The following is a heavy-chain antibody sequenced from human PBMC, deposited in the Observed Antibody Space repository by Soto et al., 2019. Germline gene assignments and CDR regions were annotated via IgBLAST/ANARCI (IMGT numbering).Heavy chain of an antibody. J-gene: IGHJ4*02. D-gene: IGHD4-17*01. CDR2: ISGFNDDR. CDR3: ARDTYSDYVFDY. V-gene: IGHV1-18*04. CDR1: GYTFTNYG. Sequence: ASVKVSCKASGYTFTNYGISWVRQAPGQGLEWMGWISGFNDDRNYVQKFQGRITMTTDTSTGTAYMELRSLTSDDTAVYYCARDTYSDYVFDYWGQGTLVTAPQ.